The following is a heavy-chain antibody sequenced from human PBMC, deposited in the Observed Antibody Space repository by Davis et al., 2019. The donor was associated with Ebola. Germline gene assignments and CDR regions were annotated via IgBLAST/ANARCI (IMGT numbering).Heavy chain of an antibody. J-gene: IGHJ5*02. CDR1: GGSISSGGYS. V-gene: IGHV4-30-2*01. CDR3: ARGPHTVGFDP. CDR2: IYHSGST. D-gene: IGHD4-17*01. Sequence: MPSETLSLTCAVSGGSISSGGYSWSWIRQPPGKGLEWIGYIYHSGSTYYNPSLKSRVTISVDTSKNQFSLKLSSVTAADTAVYYCARGPHTVGFDPWGQGTLVTVSS.